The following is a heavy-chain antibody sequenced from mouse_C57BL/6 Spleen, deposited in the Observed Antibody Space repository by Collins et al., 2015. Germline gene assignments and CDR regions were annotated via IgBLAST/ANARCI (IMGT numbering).Heavy chain of an antibody. CDR2: IYPGSGNT. Sequence: QVQLQQSGPELVKPGASVKISCKASGYSFTSYYIHWVKQRPGQGLEWIGWIYPGSGNTKYNEKFKGKATLTADTSSSTAYMQLSSLTSEDSAVYYCARDGGLRPFYAMDYWGQGTSVTVSS. J-gene: IGHJ4*01. D-gene: IGHD2-4*01. CDR1: GYSFTSYY. CDR3: ARDGGLRPFYAMDY. V-gene: IGHV1-66*01.